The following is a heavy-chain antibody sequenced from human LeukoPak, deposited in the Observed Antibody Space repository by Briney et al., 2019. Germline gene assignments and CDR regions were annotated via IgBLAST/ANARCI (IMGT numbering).Heavy chain of an antibody. V-gene: IGHV3-23*01. CDR2: ISGSGGST. CDR1: GFTFSSYA. J-gene: IGHJ5*02. CDR3: AKPAAYCGGDCYPNWFDP. Sequence: PGGSLRLSCAASGFTFSSYAMSWVCQAPGKGLEWVSAISGSGGSTYYADSVKGRFTISRDNSKNTLYLQMNSLRAEDTAVYYCAKPAAYCGGDCYPNWFDPWGQGTLVTVSS. D-gene: IGHD2-21*02.